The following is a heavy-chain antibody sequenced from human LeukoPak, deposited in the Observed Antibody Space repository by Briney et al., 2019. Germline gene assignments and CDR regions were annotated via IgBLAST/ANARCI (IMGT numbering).Heavy chain of an antibody. CDR1: GGTFSSYA. Sequence: SVKVSCKASGGTFSSYAISWVRQAPGQGLEWMGRIIPILGIANYAQKLQGRVTITVDKSTSTAYMELSSLRSEDTAVYYCAREERDIVVVVAATGLYNWFDPWGQGTLVTVSS. CDR2: IIPILGIA. J-gene: IGHJ5*02. D-gene: IGHD2-15*01. CDR3: AREERDIVVVVAATGLYNWFDP. V-gene: IGHV1-69*04.